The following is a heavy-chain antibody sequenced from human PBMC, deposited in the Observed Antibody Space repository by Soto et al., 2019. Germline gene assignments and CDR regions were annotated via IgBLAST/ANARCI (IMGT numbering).Heavy chain of an antibody. V-gene: IGHV3-23*01. CDR2: ISGSGGST. CDR3: AAYSGYDAGAYYYYYMDV. Sequence: AGGSLRLSCAASGFTFSSYAMSWVRQAPGKGLEWVSAISGSGGSTYYADSVKGRFTISRDNSKSTLYLQMNSLRAEDTAVYYCAAYSGYDAGAYYYYYMDVWGKGTTVTVSS. CDR1: GFTFSSYA. D-gene: IGHD5-12*01. J-gene: IGHJ6*03.